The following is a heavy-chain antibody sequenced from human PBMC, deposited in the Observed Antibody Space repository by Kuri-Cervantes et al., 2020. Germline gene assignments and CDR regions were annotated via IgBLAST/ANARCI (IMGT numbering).Heavy chain of an antibody. CDR2: ISSSSSTI. CDR1: GFTFSSDS. Sequence: GESLKISCAASGFTFSSDSMNWVRQAPGKGLEWVSYISSSSSTIYYADSVKGRFTISRDNAKNSLYLQMNSLRDEDTAVYYCVSLFVVVPAARRDAFDIWGQGTMVTVSS. V-gene: IGHV3-48*02. D-gene: IGHD2-2*01. CDR3: VSLFVVVPAARRDAFDI. J-gene: IGHJ3*02.